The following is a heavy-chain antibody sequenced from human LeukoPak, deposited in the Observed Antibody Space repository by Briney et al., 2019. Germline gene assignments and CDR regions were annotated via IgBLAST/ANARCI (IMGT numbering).Heavy chain of an antibody. CDR2: IYHSGTT. CDR1: GYSITSGSY. CDR3: ASLRVGPRPNAFDI. J-gene: IGHJ3*02. V-gene: IGHV4-38-2*01. D-gene: IGHD3-16*01. Sequence: SETLSLTCSVSGYSITSGSYWGWIRQPPGKGLEWIGSIYHSGTTYYNKSLKSRVTISKDTSKNQFSLKLSSVTAADTAVYYCASLRVGPRPNAFDIWGQGTMVTVSS.